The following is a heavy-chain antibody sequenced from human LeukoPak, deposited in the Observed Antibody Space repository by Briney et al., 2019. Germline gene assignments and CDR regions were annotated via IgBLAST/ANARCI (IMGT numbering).Heavy chain of an antibody. J-gene: IGHJ6*02. D-gene: IGHD1-26*01. V-gene: IGHV4-4*07. CDR2: IYTSGST. Sequence: SDTLSLTCTVSGGSISSYYRSWIRQPAGHGLEWVGRIYTSGSTNYNPSLKSRVTMSVDTSKNQFSLKLSSVTAADTAVYYCARSYMGYYYGMDVRGQGTTVTVSS. CDR1: GGSISSYY. CDR3: ARSYMGYYYGMDV.